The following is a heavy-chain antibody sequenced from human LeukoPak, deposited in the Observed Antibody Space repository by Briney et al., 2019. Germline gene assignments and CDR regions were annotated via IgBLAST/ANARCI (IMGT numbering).Heavy chain of an antibody. CDR3: ARDEPSPDSTDLDY. CDR2: IYSGGST. J-gene: IGHJ4*02. V-gene: IGHV3-66*01. CDR1: GFTFSSYS. Sequence: GGSLRLSCAASGFTFSSYSMNWVRQAPGKGLEWVSVIYSGGSTYYTDSVKGRFTISRDNSKNTLYLQMNRLRAEDTAVYYCARDEPSPDSTDLDYWGQGTLVTVSS. D-gene: IGHD2/OR15-2a*01.